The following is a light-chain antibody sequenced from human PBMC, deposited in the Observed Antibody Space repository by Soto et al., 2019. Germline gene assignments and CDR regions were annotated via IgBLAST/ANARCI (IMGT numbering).Light chain of an antibody. Sequence: EIHVSLSPSSLSASVGDTVTITCRASQSISTYVTWYQQKPAKVPQLLIYAASSLQNGVPARFSGSGSGTDFTLTISRLQPEDFATYYCQQNYSTGWAFGQGTKVDI. CDR1: QSISTY. CDR2: AAS. CDR3: QQNYSTGWA. V-gene: IGKV1-39*01. J-gene: IGKJ1*01.